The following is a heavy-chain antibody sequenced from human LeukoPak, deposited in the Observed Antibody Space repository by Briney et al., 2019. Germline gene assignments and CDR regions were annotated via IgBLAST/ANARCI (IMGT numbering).Heavy chain of an antibody. J-gene: IGHJ4*02. CDR2: INPSGGST. Sequence: ASVKVSCKASGYTFTSYYMHWVRQAPGQGLEWMGIINPSGGSTSYAQKFQGRVTMTRDMSTSTVYMELSSLRSEDTAVYYCARGLYCSGGSCHGPLDYWGQGTLVTVSS. CDR1: GYTFTSYY. V-gene: IGHV1-46*01. CDR3: ARGLYCSGGSCHGPLDY. D-gene: IGHD2-15*01.